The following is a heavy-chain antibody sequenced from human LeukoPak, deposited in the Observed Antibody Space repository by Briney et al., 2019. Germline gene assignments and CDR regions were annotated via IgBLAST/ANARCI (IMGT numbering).Heavy chain of an antibody. J-gene: IGHJ3*01. D-gene: IGHD2-15*01. V-gene: IGHV1-18*01. Sequence: EASAKVSCKTSGYTFPNYDIYWVRQAPGQGLECMGWISGYTGDTKYAQILQGRFTVTTDTSTSTAYMELRSLTYDDTAVYYCARAGYCGDGGCRGGSAFDVWGQGTMVTVSS. CDR1: GYTFPNYD. CDR2: ISGYTGDT. CDR3: ARAGYCGDGGCRGGSAFDV.